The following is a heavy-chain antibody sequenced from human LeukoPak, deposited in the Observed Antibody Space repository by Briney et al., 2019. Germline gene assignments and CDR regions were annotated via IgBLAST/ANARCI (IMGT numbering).Heavy chain of an antibody. J-gene: IGHJ3*02. Sequence: ASVKVSCKGSGYTFTSYYMDWVRQAPGQGLEWMGISSPSGGSTSYAQKFQGRVTITADKSTSTACMELSSLRSEDTAVYYCASGGAYRDAFDIWGQGTMVTVSS. CDR2: SSPSGGST. V-gene: IGHV1-46*01. CDR1: GYTFTSYY. CDR3: ASGGAYRDAFDI. D-gene: IGHD4-23*01.